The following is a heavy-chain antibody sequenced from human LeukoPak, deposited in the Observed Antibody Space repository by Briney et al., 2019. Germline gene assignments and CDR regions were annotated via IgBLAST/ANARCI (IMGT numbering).Heavy chain of an antibody. CDR1: GGSVSGYY. CDR3: ARIHRYCSGGACYVLDN. J-gene: IGHJ4*02. CDR2: VYYSGST. Sequence: SETLSLTCVVSGGSVSGYYWGWIRQPPGRGLEWIGYVYYSGSTNYNPSFKSRIAISVDTSRNQFSLQLSSVTAADTAVYYCARIHRYCSGGACYVLDNWGRGTLVAVSS. V-gene: IGHV4-59*02. D-gene: IGHD2-15*01.